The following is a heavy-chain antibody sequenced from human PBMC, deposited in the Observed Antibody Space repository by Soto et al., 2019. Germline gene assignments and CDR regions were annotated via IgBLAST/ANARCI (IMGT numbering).Heavy chain of an antibody. J-gene: IGHJ4*02. D-gene: IGHD2-21*02. V-gene: IGHV2-5*02. CDR1: GFSLSTSGVG. CDR3: AHRSTASLFDY. CDR2: IYWDTNK. Sequence: QITLKESGPTLVKPTQTLTLTCTFSGFSLSTSGVGVGWLRQPPGKALECLAVIYWDTNKRHSPSLESRLTIIKDTSKNQVVLIMTNMDPVDTATYYCAHRSTASLFDYWGQGTLVTVSS.